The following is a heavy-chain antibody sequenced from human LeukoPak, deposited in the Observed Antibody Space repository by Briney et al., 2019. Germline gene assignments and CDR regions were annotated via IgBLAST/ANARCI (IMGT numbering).Heavy chain of an antibody. V-gene: IGHV3-30*09. D-gene: IGHD5-12*01. CDR2: ISYEGSSQ. J-gene: IGHJ4*02. Sequence: GGSQRLSCAASGFTFISYAMHWVRQPPGKGLEWVAVISYEGSSQFYADSVKDRFAISRDNSKNALYLQINSLRPEDTGVYYCTREGGAMTDYDYWGQGTLVTVSS. CDR1: GFTFISYA. CDR3: TREGGAMTDYDY.